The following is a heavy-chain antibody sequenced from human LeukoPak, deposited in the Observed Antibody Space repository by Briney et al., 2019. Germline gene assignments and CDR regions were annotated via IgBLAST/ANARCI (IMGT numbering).Heavy chain of an antibody. CDR3: AKDLGGYYFDAFDI. J-gene: IGHJ3*02. CDR2: ISGNGGST. D-gene: IGHD3-22*01. V-gene: IGHV3-23*01. Sequence: PGGSLRLSCAASGFTFRSYATSWVRQAPGKGLEWVSAISGNGGSTYFADSVKGRFTISRDNSKNTLYLQMNSLRAEDTAVYYCAKDLGGYYFDAFDIWGQGTMVTVSS. CDR1: GFTFRSYA.